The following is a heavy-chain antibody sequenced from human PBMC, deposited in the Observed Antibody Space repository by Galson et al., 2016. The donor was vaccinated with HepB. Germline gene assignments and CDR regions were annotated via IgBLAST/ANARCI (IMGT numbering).Heavy chain of an antibody. CDR1: GFTFSNAW. CDR3: TTGGGNWALGMDV. D-gene: IGHD1-1*01. J-gene: IGHJ6*02. V-gene: IGHV3-15*01. CDR2: IKSKTDGGTT. Sequence: SLRLSCAGSGFTFSNAWMSWVRQAPGKGLEWVGRIKSKTDGGTTDYAAPVKGRFTISRDDSKNTLYLQMNSLKTEDTAVYYCTTGGGNWALGMDVWGQGITVTVSS.